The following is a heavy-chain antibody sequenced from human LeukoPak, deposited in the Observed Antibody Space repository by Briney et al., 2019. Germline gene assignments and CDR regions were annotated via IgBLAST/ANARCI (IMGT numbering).Heavy chain of an antibody. CDR3: AKATRFDTSGEDYFDS. Sequence: PGGSLRLSCAASGFTFSSYGMHWVRQAPGKGLEWVAVISYDGSNKYYADSVKGRFTISRDNSKNTLYLQMNSLRAEDTALYYCAKATRFDTSGEDYFDSWGQGTLVTVSS. J-gene: IGHJ4*02. V-gene: IGHV3-30*18. D-gene: IGHD3-10*01. CDR2: ISYDGSNK. CDR1: GFTFSSYG.